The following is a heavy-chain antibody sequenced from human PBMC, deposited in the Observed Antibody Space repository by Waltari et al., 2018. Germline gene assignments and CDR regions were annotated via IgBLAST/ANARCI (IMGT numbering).Heavy chain of an antibody. J-gene: IGHJ2*01. Sequence: QVQLQESGPGLVKPSETLSLTCDVSGYSISSGYYWGWIRQPPGKGLVWIGSIYHSGSTYQNPSLKSRLTISLDTSKNQFSLKLSSVTAADTAVFYCARHPEQLVGYWYFDLWGRGTLVTVSS. V-gene: IGHV4-38-2*01. CDR1: GYSISSGYY. D-gene: IGHD6-6*01. CDR3: ARHPEQLVGYWYFDL. CDR2: IYHSGST.